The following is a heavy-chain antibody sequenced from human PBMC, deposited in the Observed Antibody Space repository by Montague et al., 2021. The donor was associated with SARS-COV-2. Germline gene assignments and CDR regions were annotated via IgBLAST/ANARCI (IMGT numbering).Heavy chain of an antibody. Sequence: TLSLTCTVSGGSIRSGSYYWGRIRQPAGKGLEWIGRIYSSGSTNYNPSLKSRVTVSVDTSKNQFSLKVSSVTAADTAVYYCVRDYGDYSYYYGLDVWGQGTTVTVSS. CDR3: VRDYGDYSYYYGLDV. V-gene: IGHV4-61*02. CDR1: GGSIRSGSYY. J-gene: IGHJ6*02. CDR2: IYSSGST. D-gene: IGHD4-17*01.